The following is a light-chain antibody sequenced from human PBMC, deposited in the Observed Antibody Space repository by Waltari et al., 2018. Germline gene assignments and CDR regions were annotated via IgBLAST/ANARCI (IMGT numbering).Light chain of an antibody. CDR3: LQHFIYPYT. J-gene: IGKJ2*01. CDR2: ATS. CDR1: QDISFV. Sequence: DIQMTQSPSSLSASVRDRVTFTCRASQDISFVGWFQQRPGKAPKRLVHATSTLEVGVPPRFSGSGSGRHFTLTITSLQPEDFATYYCLQHFIYPYTFGQGTRL. V-gene: IGKV1-17*01.